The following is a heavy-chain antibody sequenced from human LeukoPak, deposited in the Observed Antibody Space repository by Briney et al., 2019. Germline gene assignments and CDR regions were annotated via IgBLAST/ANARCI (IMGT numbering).Heavy chain of an antibody. D-gene: IGHD3-16*01. V-gene: IGHV3-74*01. CDR3: ARTRTFPIAGGFDT. J-gene: IGHJ5*02. CDR2: ISTDGSST. Sequence: GGSLRLSCAASGFTFSSYWMHWVRQGPGKGLVWVSRISTDGSSTDYADSVKGRFTISRENAKNTLYLQMNSLRAEDTAVYYCARTRTFPIAGGFDTWGQGSLVTVSS. CDR1: GFTFSSYW.